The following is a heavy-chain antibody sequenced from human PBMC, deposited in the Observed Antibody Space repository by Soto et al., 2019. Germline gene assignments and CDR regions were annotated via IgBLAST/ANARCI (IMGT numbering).Heavy chain of an antibody. CDR2: IYYSGST. D-gene: IGHD2-21*02. V-gene: IGHV4-61*01. CDR1: GGSVSSGSYY. Sequence: QVQLQESGPGLVKPSETLSLTCTVSGGSVSSGSYYWSWIRQPPGKGLEWIGYIYYSGSTNYNPSLKSRVTISVDTSKNQFSLKLSSVTAADTAVYYCAREGDGGNSGGWYFDLWGRGTLVTVSS. CDR3: AREGDGGNSGGWYFDL. J-gene: IGHJ2*01.